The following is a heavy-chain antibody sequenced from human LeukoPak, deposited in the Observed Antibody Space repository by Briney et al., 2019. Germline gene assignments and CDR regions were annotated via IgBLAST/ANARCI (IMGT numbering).Heavy chain of an antibody. CDR2: ISGSGGST. CDR1: GFTFSSYA. CDR3: AKDPYDPLAYCGGDCYLSAFDI. V-gene: IGHV3-23*01. J-gene: IGHJ3*02. Sequence: PGGSLRLSCAASGFTFSSYAMSWVRQAPGKGLEWVSAISGSGGSTYYADSVKGRFTISRDNSKNTLYLQMNSLRAEDTAVYYCAKDPYDPLAYCGGDCYLSAFDIWGQGTMVTVSS. D-gene: IGHD2-21*01.